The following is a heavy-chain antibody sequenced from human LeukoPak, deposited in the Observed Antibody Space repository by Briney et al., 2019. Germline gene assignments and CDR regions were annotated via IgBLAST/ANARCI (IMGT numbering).Heavy chain of an antibody. CDR3: ARGIWALSRYYYGLDV. CDR2: IYSSGST. Sequence: MSSETLSLTCTVSGASISSHYWSWVRQPAGKGLEWIGHIYSSGSTRYNPSLKSRVTISGDTSKNQFSLKLSSVTAADTAVYYCARGIWALSRYYYGLDVWGQGTTVTVSS. D-gene: IGHD2-21*01. J-gene: IGHJ6*02. CDR1: GASISSHY. V-gene: IGHV4-4*07.